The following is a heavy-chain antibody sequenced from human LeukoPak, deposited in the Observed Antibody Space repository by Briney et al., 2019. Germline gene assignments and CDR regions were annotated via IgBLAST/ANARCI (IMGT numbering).Heavy chain of an antibody. CDR3: ARLVGASWFDS. D-gene: IGHD1-26*01. J-gene: IGHJ5*01. Sequence: SQTLSLTCAISGDSVSTNSATWTWLRQSPSRGLEWLGRTYYRSKWYNDYAVSMKSRITINPDTSKNQFSLQLNSVTPEDTAVYYCARLVGASWFDSWGQGSLVTVSS. CDR1: GDSVSTNSAT. CDR2: TYYRSKWYN. V-gene: IGHV6-1*01.